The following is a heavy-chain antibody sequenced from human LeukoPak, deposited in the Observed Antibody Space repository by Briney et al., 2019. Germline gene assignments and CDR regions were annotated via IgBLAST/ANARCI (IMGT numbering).Heavy chain of an antibody. Sequence: SETLSLTCTVSGGSVSRYYWSWVRQPPGEGLEWIGSISYSGSTNYNPSLKSRVTISVDTSKNQFSLKLSSVTAADTAVYYCARYYDVLTGYYTFDYWGQGTLVTVSS. V-gene: IGHV4-59*02. J-gene: IGHJ4*02. CDR1: GGSVSRYY. CDR2: ISYSGST. CDR3: ARYYDVLTGYYTFDY. D-gene: IGHD3-9*01.